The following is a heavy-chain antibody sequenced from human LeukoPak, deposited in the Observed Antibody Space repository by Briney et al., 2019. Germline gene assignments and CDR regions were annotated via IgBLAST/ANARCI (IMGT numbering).Heavy chain of an antibody. CDR3: ASSFWGSYSDF. CDR1: GFTFSTYY. CDR2: INADGSNT. J-gene: IGHJ4*02. V-gene: IGHV3-74*01. D-gene: IGHD3-16*01. Sequence: GGSLRLSCAASGFTFSTYYMHWVRQAPGKGLVWVARINADGSNTNYADSVKGRFTLSRDNAKNTLYLQMNSLRAEDTAVYYGASSFWGSYSDFCGQGTLVTVSS.